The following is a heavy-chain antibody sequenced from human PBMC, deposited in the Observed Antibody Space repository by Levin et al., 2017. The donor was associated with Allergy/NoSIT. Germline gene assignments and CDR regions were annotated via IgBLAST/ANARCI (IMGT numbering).Heavy chain of an antibody. Sequence: GESLKISCKASGYTFTSYGISWVRQAPGQGLEWMGWISAYNGNTNYAQKLQGRVTMTTDTSTSTAYMELRSLRSDDTAVYYCARASAPRYYYDSSGYLDYWGQGTLVTVSS. D-gene: IGHD3-22*01. J-gene: IGHJ4*02. CDR1: GYTFTSYG. CDR2: ISAYNGNT. CDR3: ARASAPRYYYDSSGYLDY. V-gene: IGHV1-18*01.